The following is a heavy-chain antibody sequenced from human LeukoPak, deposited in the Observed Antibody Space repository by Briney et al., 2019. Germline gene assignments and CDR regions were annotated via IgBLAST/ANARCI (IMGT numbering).Heavy chain of an antibody. CDR3: ARDSSVRIAARPYYFDY. Sequence: PGRSLRLSCAASGFTFSSYSLNWVRLAPGKGLEWVSYISSSSSTIYYADSVKGQFTISRDNAKNSLYLQMNSLRAEDTAVYYCARDSSVRIAARPYYFDYWGQGTLVTVSS. J-gene: IGHJ4*02. CDR1: GFTFSSYS. D-gene: IGHD6-6*01. CDR2: ISSSSSTI. V-gene: IGHV3-48*04.